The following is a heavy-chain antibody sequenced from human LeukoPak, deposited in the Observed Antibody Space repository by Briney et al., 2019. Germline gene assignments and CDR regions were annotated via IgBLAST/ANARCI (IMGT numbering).Heavy chain of an antibody. J-gene: IGHJ5*02. CDR3: ARGSDSSGYYHLNWFDP. CDR1: GGTFSSYA. V-gene: IGHV1-69*13. Sequence: ASVKVSCKASGGTFSSYAISWVRQAPGQGLEWMGGIIPIFGTANYAQKFQGRVTITADESTSTAYMELSSLRSEDTAVYDCARGSDSSGYYHLNWFDPWGQGTLVTVS. CDR2: IIPIFGTA. D-gene: IGHD3-22*01.